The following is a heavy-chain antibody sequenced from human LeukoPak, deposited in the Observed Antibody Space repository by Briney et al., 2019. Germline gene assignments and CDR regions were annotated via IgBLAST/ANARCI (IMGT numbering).Heavy chain of an antibody. V-gene: IGHV3-30*18. CDR2: ISYEKNEE. Sequence: PGGSLRLSCAASGCTLTSYGMHWVRQAPGKGLEWVAVISYEKNEEFYADSVKGRSTISRDSSKNTLYLQMNSLRPEDTAVYYCVKGRSGSSCSPSDSWGRGPLITVS. J-gene: IGHJ4*02. D-gene: IGHD2-15*01. CDR1: GCTLTSYG. CDR3: VKGRSGSSCSPSDS.